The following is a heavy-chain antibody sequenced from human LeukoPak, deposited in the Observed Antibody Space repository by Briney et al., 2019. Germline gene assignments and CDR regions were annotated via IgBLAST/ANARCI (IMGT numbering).Heavy chain of an antibody. CDR3: AKHKEDYGDSCLDDS. CDR2: ISGSGGRT. D-gene: IGHD4-17*01. CDR1: GLSFSGHW. V-gene: IGHV3-23*01. J-gene: IGHJ5*01. Sequence: GSLRLSCTASGLSFSGHWMHWARQLPGKGLVWVSGISGSGGRTYYADSVKGRFTISRDNSKNTLYLQMSSLRAEDTAVYYCAKHKEDYGDSCLDDSWGQGALVTVSS.